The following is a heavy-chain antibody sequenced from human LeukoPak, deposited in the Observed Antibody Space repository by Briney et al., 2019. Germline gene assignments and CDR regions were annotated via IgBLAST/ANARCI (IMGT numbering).Heavy chain of an antibody. CDR3: ARSALWFGELFNY. CDR1: GFIFSDYY. CDR2: IKQDGSEK. V-gene: IGHV3-7*01. Sequence: PGGSLRLSCAASGFIFSDYYMSWVRQAPGKGLEWVANIKQDGSEKYYVDSVKGRFTISRDNAKNSLYLQMNSLRAEDTAVYYCARSALWFGELFNYWGQGTLVTVSS. J-gene: IGHJ4*02. D-gene: IGHD3-10*01.